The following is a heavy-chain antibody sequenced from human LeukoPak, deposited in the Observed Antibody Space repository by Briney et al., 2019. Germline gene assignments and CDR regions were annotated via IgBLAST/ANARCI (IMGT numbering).Heavy chain of an antibody. V-gene: IGHV3-7*01. D-gene: IGHD2-15*01. Sequence: GGSLRLSCEASGFTFNNYWMSWFRQAPGKGLEWVANIKQDESEKNYVDSVKGRFTISRDNAKNSLYLQMNSLRAEDTAVYYCARGGYCSGGRCYGGDYWGQGTLVTVSS. CDR3: ARGGYCSGGRCYGGDY. CDR1: GFTFNNYW. CDR2: IKQDESEK. J-gene: IGHJ4*02.